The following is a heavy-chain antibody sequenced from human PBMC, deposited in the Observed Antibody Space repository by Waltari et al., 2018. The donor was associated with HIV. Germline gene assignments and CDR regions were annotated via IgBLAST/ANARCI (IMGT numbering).Heavy chain of an antibody. J-gene: IGHJ4*02. CDR1: GGSISDYY. CDR2: FYYSGST. V-gene: IGHV4-59*01. D-gene: IGHD3-10*01. Sequence: QVQLQESGPGLVKPSETLSLTCNVSGGSISDYYWSWIRQPPGKGLEWIGYFYYSGSTNYNPSLKSRVTISLDTSKNQFSLKLSSVTAADTAVYYCASNLWVWGQGTLVTVSS. CDR3: ASNLWV.